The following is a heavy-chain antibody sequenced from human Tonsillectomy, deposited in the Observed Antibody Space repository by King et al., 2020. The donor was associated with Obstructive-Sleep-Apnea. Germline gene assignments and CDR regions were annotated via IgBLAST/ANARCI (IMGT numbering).Heavy chain of an antibody. V-gene: IGHV3-30*18. D-gene: IGHD6-13*01. CDR1: GFSFSTRD. J-gene: IGHJ4*02. Sequence: VQLVESGGGGVQPGTSLRLSCAASGFSFSTRDIHWVRQAPGKGLEGVALISWYERDKFYADSGKGRFIISRDNSKNTLYLEMNGLRAEDTAAYYCAKGEWSSRSIDYWGQGTLVTVSS. CDR2: ISWYERDK. CDR3: AKGEWSSRSIDY.